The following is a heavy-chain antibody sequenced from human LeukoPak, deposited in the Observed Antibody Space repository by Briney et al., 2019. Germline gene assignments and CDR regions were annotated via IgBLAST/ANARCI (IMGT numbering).Heavy chain of an antibody. D-gene: IGHD3-22*01. CDR1: GGTFSSYA. J-gene: IGHJ4*02. Sequence: ASVKVSCKASGGTFSSYAISWVRQAPGQGLEWMGGIIPIFGTANYAQKFQGRVTITADESTSTAYMELSSLRSEDTAAYYCARDHHYYDSSGYYSFDYWGQGTLVTVSS. CDR2: IIPIFGTA. V-gene: IGHV1-69*13. CDR3: ARDHHYYDSSGYYSFDY.